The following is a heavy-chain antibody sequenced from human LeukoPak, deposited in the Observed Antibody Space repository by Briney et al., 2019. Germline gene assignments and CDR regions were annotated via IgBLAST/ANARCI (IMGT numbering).Heavy chain of an antibody. V-gene: IGHV1-69*13. J-gene: IGHJ4*02. D-gene: IGHD1-20*01. CDR1: GGTFSSYA. Sequence: ASVKVSSKASGGTFSSYAISWVRQAPGQGLEWMGGIIPIFGTANYAQKFQGRVTITADESTSTAYMELSSLRSEDTAVYYCARSGPKWEEYNWYYWGQGTLVTVSS. CDR3: ARSGPKWEEYNWYY. CDR2: IIPIFGTA.